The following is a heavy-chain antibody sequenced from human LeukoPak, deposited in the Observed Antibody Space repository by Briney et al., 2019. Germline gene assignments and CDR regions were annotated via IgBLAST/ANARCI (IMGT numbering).Heavy chain of an antibody. CDR3: AKGPAMVRGAFDP. J-gene: IGHJ5*02. V-gene: IGHV3-30*18. D-gene: IGHD3-10*01. CDR2: ISYDGSNK. CDR1: GFTFSRYA. Sequence: GGSLRLSCAASGFTFSRYAMHWVRQAPGKGLEWVALISYDGSNKYYVDSVKGRFTISRDNSKYTLYLQMNSLRTEETAVYYCAKGPAMVRGAFDPWGQGTLVTVSS.